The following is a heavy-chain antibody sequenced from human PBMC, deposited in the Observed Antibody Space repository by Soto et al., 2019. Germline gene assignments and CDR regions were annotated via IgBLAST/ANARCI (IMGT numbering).Heavy chain of an antibody. Sequence: SEALALTGTVSRGSISSGDYYWGWLREPPGKVPEWIGYIHYSGRTSYNPSLKSRVTISVDTSKNQFSLKLSPVTAADTAVYYCARAPKVGFGVVTRNWFDPRGKGTLVTVSS. CDR2: IHYSGRT. CDR3: ARAPKVGFGVVTRNWFDP. D-gene: IGHD3-3*01. J-gene: IGHJ5*02. CDR1: RGSISSGDYY. V-gene: IGHV4-30-4*01.